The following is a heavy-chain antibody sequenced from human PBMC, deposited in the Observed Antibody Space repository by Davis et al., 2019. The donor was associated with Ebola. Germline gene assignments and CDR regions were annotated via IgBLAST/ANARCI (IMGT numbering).Heavy chain of an antibody. J-gene: IGHJ4*02. D-gene: IGHD4-23*01. Sequence: GGSLRLSCAASGFSSSSYWMSWVRQAPGKGLEWVANIKQDGSEKYYVDSLKGRFTISRDNAKNSLSLQMNGLRAEDTAFYYCARGPSTGNSFTYWGQGTLVTVSS. CDR2: IKQDGSEK. CDR1: GFSSSSYW. V-gene: IGHV3-7*01. CDR3: ARGPSTGNSFTY.